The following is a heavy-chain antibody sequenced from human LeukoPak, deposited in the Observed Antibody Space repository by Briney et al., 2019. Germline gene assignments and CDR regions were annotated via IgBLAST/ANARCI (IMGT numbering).Heavy chain of an antibody. V-gene: IGHV3-11*01. CDR1: GFTFSDYY. J-gene: IGHJ4*02. CDR3: ARDTVDGYIYFDY. CDR2: IGSSGGTK. D-gene: IGHD5-12*01. Sequence: GGPLRLSCAASGFTFSDYYMSWIRQAPGKGLEWVSCIGSSGGTKYYADSVKGRFTISRDNAKNSLYLQMNSLRAEDTAVYFCARDTVDGYIYFDYWGQGTLVTVSS.